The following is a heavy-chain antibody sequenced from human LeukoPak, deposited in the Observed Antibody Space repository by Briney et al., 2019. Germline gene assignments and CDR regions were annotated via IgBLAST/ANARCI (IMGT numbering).Heavy chain of an antibody. D-gene: IGHD2-2*01. Sequence: ASVKVSCKASGGTFSSYAISWVRQAPGQGLEWMGRIIPILGIANYAQKFQGRVTITADKSTSTAYMELSSLRSEDTAVYYCARAITYCSSTSCSYYYYYSMDVWGQGTTVTVSS. CDR2: IIPILGIA. J-gene: IGHJ6*02. CDR1: GGTFSSYA. V-gene: IGHV1-69*04. CDR3: ARAITYCSSTSCSYYYYYSMDV.